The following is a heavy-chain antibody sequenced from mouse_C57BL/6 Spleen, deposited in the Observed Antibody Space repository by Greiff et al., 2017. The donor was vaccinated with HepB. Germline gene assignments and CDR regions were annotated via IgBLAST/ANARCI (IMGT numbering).Heavy chain of an antibody. CDR1: GYTFTSYW. CDR3: ARSGYGSSLRFAY. V-gene: IGHV1-69*01. J-gene: IGHJ3*01. CDR2: IDPSDSYT. D-gene: IGHD1-1*01. Sequence: QVQLQQSGAELVMPGASVKLSCKASGYTFTSYWMHWVKQRPGQGLEWIGEIDPSDSYTNYNQKFKGKSTLTVDKSSSTAYMQLSSLTSEDSAVYYCARSGYGSSLRFAYWGQGTLVTVSA.